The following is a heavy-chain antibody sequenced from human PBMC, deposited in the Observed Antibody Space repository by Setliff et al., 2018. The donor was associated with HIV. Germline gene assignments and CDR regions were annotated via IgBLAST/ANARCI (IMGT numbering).Heavy chain of an antibody. CDR3: AKLLPAADMAREIDS. V-gene: IGHV4-39*01. D-gene: IGHD2-15*01. J-gene: IGHJ4*02. CDR2: FYYSGSS. CDR1: GDSISRRIYY. Sequence: SETLSLTCTVSGDSISRRIYYWGWIRQPPGKGLDWIGNFYYSGSSHYNPSLKSRVTISVDTSKNQVSLKPISVSAADTAVYYCAKLLPAADMAREIDSWGQGTLVTVSS.